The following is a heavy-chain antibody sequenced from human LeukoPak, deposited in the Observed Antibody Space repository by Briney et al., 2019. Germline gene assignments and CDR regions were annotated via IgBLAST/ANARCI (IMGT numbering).Heavy chain of an antibody. D-gene: IGHD1-1*01. V-gene: IGHV1-8*01. CDR3: ARGSPYNCNDMDYFDY. CDR2: MNPNSGNT. J-gene: IGHJ4*02. Sequence: ASVKVSCKASGYTFTSYDINWVRQATGQGLEWMGWMNPNSGNTGYAQKFQGRVTMTRNTSISTAYMELSSLRSEDTAVYYCARGSPYNCNDMDYFDYWGQGTLVTVSS. CDR1: GYTFTSYD.